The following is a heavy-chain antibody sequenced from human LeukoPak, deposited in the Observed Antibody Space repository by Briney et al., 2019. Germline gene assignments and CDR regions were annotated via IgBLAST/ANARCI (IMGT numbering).Heavy chain of an antibody. J-gene: IGHJ5*02. CDR1: GGSLSSGGYY. V-gene: IGHV4-31*03. CDR3: AREPGFDSSGYLNWFDP. Sequence: SETLSLTCTVSGGSLSSGGYYWSWIRQHPGKGLEWIGYIYYSGSTYYNPSLKSRVTISVDTSKNQFSLKASSVTAADTAVYYCAREPGFDSSGYLNWFDPWGQGTLVTVSS. CDR2: IYYSGST. D-gene: IGHD3-22*01.